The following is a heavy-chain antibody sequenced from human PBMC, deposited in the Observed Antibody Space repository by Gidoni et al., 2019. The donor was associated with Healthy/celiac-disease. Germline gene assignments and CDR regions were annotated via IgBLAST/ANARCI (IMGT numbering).Heavy chain of an antibody. CDR1: GFTSSSYS. V-gene: IGHV3-21*01. Sequence: EVQLVESGGGLVKPGGSLRLSCAASGFTSSSYSMNWVRQAPGKGLEWVSSISSSSSYIYYADSVKGRFTISRDNAKNSLYLQMNSLRAEDTAVYYCARDTYYYDSSGYYASDAFDIWGQGTMVTVSS. CDR3: ARDTYYYDSSGYYASDAFDI. J-gene: IGHJ3*02. CDR2: ISSSSSYI. D-gene: IGHD3-22*01.